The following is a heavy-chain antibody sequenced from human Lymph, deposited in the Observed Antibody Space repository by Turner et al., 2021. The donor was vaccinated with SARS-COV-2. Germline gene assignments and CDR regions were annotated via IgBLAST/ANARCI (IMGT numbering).Heavy chain of an antibody. Sequence: QVQLVEYGGGVVQPGRSLRLSCAASGFTFNNYPMHWVRQAPGKGLEWVAVISYDGSNKYYADSVKGRFTISIYNSKNTLYLQMNSLRAEDTAVYYCARDSSGSGTLDYWGHVTLVTVSS. D-gene: IGHD3-10*01. V-gene: IGHV3-30-3*01. J-gene: IGHJ4*01. CDR1: GFTFNNYP. CDR2: ISYDGSNK. CDR3: ARDSSGSGTLDY.